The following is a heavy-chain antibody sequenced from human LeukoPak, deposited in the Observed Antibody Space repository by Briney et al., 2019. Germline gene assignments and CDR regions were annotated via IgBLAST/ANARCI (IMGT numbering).Heavy chain of an antibody. CDR1: GGSINSGGYS. Sequence: SQTLSLTCAVSGGSINSGGYSWSWIRQPPGKGLEWIGYIYHSGSTYYNPSLKSRVTISVDRSKNQFSLKLSSVTAADTAVYYCARAGRTYYDFWSGYYLTNWFDPWGQGTLVAVSS. CDR2: IYHSGST. CDR3: ARAGRTYYDFWSGYYLTNWFDP. D-gene: IGHD3-3*01. V-gene: IGHV4-30-2*01. J-gene: IGHJ5*02.